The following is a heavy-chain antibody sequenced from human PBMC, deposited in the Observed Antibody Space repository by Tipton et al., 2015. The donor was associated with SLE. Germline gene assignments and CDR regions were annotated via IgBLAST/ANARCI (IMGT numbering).Heavy chain of an antibody. V-gene: IGHV3-23*01. CDR1: GFTIATYA. CDR2: ISGGGGTP. Sequence: SLRLSCEASGFTIATYAMNWVRQSPGKGLEWVSGISGGGGTPSYADSVKGRFIISRDNSKNTVYLQMNGLRAEDTAEYYCAKARGYYDSSGPTGYFDYWGQETLVTVSS. CDR3: AKARGYYDSSGPTGYFDY. D-gene: IGHD3-22*01. J-gene: IGHJ4*02.